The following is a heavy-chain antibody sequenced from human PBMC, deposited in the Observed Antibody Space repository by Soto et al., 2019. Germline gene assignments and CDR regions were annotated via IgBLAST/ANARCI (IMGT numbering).Heavy chain of an antibody. CDR2: IKQDGSEK. D-gene: IGHD1-26*01. CDR3: ARDIHGALDY. CDR1: GFTFSSSW. Sequence: GGSLRLSCAASGFTFSSSWMSWVRQAPGEGLEWVANIKQDGSEKNYVDSVKGRFAISRDNAKNSLYLQMNSLSAEDTAVYYCARDIHGALDYWGQGILVTVSS. J-gene: IGHJ4*02. V-gene: IGHV3-7*01.